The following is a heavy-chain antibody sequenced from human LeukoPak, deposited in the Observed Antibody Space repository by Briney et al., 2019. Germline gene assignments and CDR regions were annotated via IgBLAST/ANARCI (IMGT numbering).Heavy chain of an antibody. V-gene: IGHV1-18*01. CDR3: ARAYYDFWSGPPAYYMDV. CDR1: GYTFTSYG. Sequence: ASVKVSCKASGYTFTSYGISWVRQAPGQGLEWMGWISAYNGNTNYAQKLQGRVTMTTDTSTSTAYMGLRSLRSDDTAVYYCARAYYDFWSGPPAYYMDVWGKGTTVTVSS. CDR2: ISAYNGNT. J-gene: IGHJ6*03. D-gene: IGHD3-3*01.